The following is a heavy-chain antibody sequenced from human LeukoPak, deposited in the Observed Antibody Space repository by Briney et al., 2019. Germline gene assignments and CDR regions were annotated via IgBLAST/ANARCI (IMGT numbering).Heavy chain of an antibody. CDR2: MNPNSGNT. D-gene: IGHD3-22*01. CDR1: GYTFTSYD. CDR3: ARGLAQYDSSGQP. Sequence: ASVKVSCKASGYTFTSYDINWVRQATEQGLEWMGWMNPNSGNTGYAQKFQGRVTMTRNTSISTAYMELSSLRSEDTAVYYCARGLAQYDSSGQPWGQGTLVTVSS. J-gene: IGHJ5*02. V-gene: IGHV1-8*01.